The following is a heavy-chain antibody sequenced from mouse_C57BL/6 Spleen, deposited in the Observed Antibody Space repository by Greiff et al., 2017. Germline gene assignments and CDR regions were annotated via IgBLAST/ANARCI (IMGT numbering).Heavy chain of an antibody. V-gene: IGHV1-52*01. CDR2: IDPSDSET. Sequence: QVQLQQPGAELVRPGSSVKLSCKASGYTFTSYWMHWVKQRPIQGLEWIGNIDPSDSETHYNQQFKDKATLTVDKSSSTAYMQLSSLTSEDSAVYYCARGTAQAPYAMDYWGQGTSVTVSS. CDR1: GYTFTSYW. CDR3: ARGTAQAPYAMDY. D-gene: IGHD3-2*02. J-gene: IGHJ4*01.